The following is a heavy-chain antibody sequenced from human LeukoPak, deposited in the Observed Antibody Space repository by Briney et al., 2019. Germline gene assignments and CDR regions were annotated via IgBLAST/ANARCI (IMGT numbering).Heavy chain of an antibody. J-gene: IGHJ4*02. V-gene: IGHV3-9*01. D-gene: IGHD6-13*01. CDR1: GFTFDDYA. CDR2: ISWNSGSI. CDR3: AKDIGGAVAAAGFDY. Sequence: GGSLRLSCAASGFTFDDYAMHWVRQAPGKGLESVAGISWNSGSIGYADSVKGRFTISRDNAKNSLYLQMNSLRAEDTALYYCAKDIGGAVAAAGFDYWGQGTLFTVSS.